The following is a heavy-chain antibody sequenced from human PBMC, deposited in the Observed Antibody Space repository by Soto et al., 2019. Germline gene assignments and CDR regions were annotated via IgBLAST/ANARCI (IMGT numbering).Heavy chain of an antibody. J-gene: IGHJ4*02. D-gene: IGHD3-16*01. Sequence: EVQLLESGGGLVQPGGSLRLSCVASGFTFSTYAICWVRQAPGKGLEWVSAIGGGGGSTYYADSVKGRFTISRDNSKNTMNTQMEHLRAEKADVYFLEKSFGGAFGYGLMDYWGQGTMVTVSS. CDR2: IGGGGGST. CDR1: GFTFSTYA. V-gene: IGHV3-23*01. CDR3: EKSFGGAFGYGLMDY.